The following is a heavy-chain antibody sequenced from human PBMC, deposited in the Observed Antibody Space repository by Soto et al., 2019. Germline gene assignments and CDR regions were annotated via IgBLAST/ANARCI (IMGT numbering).Heavy chain of an antibody. CDR1: TDSSSFTNSY. Sequence: SETLSLTCTVSTDSSSFTNSYWGWIRQPPGKGLQWIGSSSYNGGTFYNPSLKGRVVISFDTSKKQSSLQVTSVTAADTAVYFCARHRIEVVWRGFDFWGQGSPVTVSS. V-gene: IGHV4-39*01. CDR2: SSYNGGT. J-gene: IGHJ4*02. CDR3: ARHRIEVVWRGFDF. D-gene: IGHD3-10*01.